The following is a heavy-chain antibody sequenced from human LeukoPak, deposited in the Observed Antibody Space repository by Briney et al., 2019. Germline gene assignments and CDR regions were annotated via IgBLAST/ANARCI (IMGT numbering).Heavy chain of an antibody. J-gene: IGHJ4*02. V-gene: IGHV1-18*01. Sequence: ASVKVSCKASGYTFTSYGISWVRQAPGQGLEWMGWISAYNGNTNYAQKLQGRVTMTTDTSTSTAYMELRSLRSDDTAVYYCARAEDYYDSSGYYGVDGFDYWGQGTLVTVSS. CDR1: GYTFTSYG. CDR2: ISAYNGNT. D-gene: IGHD3-22*01. CDR3: ARAEDYYDSSGYYGVDGFDY.